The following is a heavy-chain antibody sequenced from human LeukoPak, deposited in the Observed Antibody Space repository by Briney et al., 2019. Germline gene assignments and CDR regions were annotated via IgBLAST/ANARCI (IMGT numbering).Heavy chain of an antibody. J-gene: IGHJ6*02. CDR2: IYYSGST. D-gene: IGHD2-15*01. CDR1: GDSISSYY. CDR3: ARDRSWRGYGMDV. Sequence: SETLSLTCTVSGDSISSYYWIWIRQPPGKGLEWIGYIYYSGSTNYNPSLKSRVTISLDTSKNQFSLKLSSVTAADTAVYFCARDRSWRGYGMDVWGQGTTVTVSS. V-gene: IGHV4-59*01.